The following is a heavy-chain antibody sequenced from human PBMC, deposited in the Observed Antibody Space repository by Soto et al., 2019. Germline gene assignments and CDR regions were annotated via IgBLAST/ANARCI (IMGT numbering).Heavy chain of an antibody. Sequence: SETLSLTCTVSGASISGYYWSWIRQPPGKELEWIGYIDFSGSTNYNPSLKSRVAMSVDTSKNQFSLELRSVIAADTAVYFCAGGGSGGKWLYYIDYCAQETEVTVSS. CDR3: AGGGSGGKWLYYIDY. D-gene: IGHD2-15*01. CDR1: GASISGYY. J-gene: IGHJ4*02. CDR2: IDFSGST. V-gene: IGHV4-59*01.